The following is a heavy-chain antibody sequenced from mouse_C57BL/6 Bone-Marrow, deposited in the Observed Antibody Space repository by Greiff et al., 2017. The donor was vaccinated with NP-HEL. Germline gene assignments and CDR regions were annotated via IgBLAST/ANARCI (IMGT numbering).Heavy chain of an antibody. D-gene: IGHD1-1*01. CDR2: IYPGNSDT. V-gene: IGHV1-5*01. CDR3: TRSYYYGSLWYFDV. J-gene: IGHJ1*03. CDR1: GYTFTSYW. Sequence: VQLQQSGTVLARPGASVKMSCKTSGYTFTSYWMHWVKQRPGQGLEWIGAIYPGNSDTSYNQKFKGKAKLTAVTSASTAYMELSSLTNEESAVYYCTRSYYYGSLWYFDVWGTGTTVTVSS.